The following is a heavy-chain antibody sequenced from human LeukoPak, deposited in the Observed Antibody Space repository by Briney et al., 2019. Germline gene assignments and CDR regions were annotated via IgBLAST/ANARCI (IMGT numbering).Heavy chain of an antibody. CDR3: ARSETQDIVVVVDAFDI. CDR2: IIPIFGTA. D-gene: IGHD2-15*01. V-gene: IGHV1-69*05. CDR1: GGTFISYA. Sequence: SVKVSCKASGGTFISYAISWVRQAPGQGREWMGGIIPIFGTANYAQKFQGRVTITTDESTSTAYMELSSLRSEDTAVYYCARSETQDIVVVVDAFDIWGQGTMVTVSS. J-gene: IGHJ3*02.